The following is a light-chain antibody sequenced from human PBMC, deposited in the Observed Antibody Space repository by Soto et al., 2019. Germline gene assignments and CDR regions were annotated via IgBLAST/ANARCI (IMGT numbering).Light chain of an antibody. CDR1: STDVGSHDL. CDR2: EGR. Sequence: QSALAQPASVSGSPGQSITISCTGISTDVGSHDLVSWYKHPPGKAPKLIIYEGRKRPSGVSNRFSGSKSGNTASLTISWLQAEDEADYYCCAYAGSSALLFGGGTKLTVL. J-gene: IGLJ2*01. CDR3: CAYAGSSALL. V-gene: IGLV2-23*01.